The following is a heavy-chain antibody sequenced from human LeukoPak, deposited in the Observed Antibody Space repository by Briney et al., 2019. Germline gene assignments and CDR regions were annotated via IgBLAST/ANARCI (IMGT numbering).Heavy chain of an antibody. Sequence: GGSLRLSCEASGFAFSFLAISSLRQAPGKGLEWVSTINANSGTRTYAASVRGRFTISRHNSKNTLYLQLNTLRADDTAVYYCAKPISGGLAVTADWFAPWGQGTLVVVSS. CDR1: GFAFSFLA. D-gene: IGHD6-19*01. J-gene: IGHJ5*01. CDR3: AKPISGGLAVTADWFAP. V-gene: IGHV3-23*01. CDR2: INANSGTR.